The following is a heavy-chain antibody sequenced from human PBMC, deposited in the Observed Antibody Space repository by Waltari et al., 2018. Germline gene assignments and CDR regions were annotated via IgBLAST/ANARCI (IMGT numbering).Heavy chain of an antibody. CDR2: IYTSGST. CDR3: ARGDSSSSWKSDAFDI. V-gene: IGHV4-61*02. Sequence: QLQLQESGPGLVKPSETLSLTCTVSGGSISSGSYYWSWIRQPAGKGLEWIGYIYTSGSTNYNPSLKSRVTISVDTSKNQFSLKLSSVTAADTAVYYCARGDSSSSWKSDAFDIWGQGTMVTVSS. D-gene: IGHD6-6*01. CDR1: GGSISSGSYY. J-gene: IGHJ3*02.